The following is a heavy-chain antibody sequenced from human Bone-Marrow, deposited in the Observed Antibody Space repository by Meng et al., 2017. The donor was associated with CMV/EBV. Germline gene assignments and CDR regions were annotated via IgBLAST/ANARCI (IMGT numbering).Heavy chain of an antibody. J-gene: IGHJ5*02. CDR1: GYTFTSYD. CDR3: AREDPMTTVTHSP. CDR2: MNPNSGNT. D-gene: IGHD4-17*01. V-gene: IGHV1-8*01. Sequence: ASVKVSCKASGYTFTSYDINWVRQATGQGLEWMGWMNPNSGNTGYAQKFQGRVTITADKSTSTAYMELSSLRSEDTAVYYCAREDPMTTVTHSPWGQGTLVTVSS.